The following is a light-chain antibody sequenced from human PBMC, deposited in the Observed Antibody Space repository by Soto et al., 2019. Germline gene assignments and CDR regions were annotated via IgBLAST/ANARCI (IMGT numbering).Light chain of an antibody. CDR2: NVS. Sequence: QSALTQPASVSGSPGQSITISCTGTSSDVGGSNYVSWYQQHPGKAPKLMIYNVSNRPSGVSNRFSGSKSGNTASLTISGLQAEDEADYYCSSYTNSNTAVFGGGTQLTVL. CDR1: SSDVGGSNY. J-gene: IGLJ7*01. V-gene: IGLV2-14*01. CDR3: SSYTNSNTAV.